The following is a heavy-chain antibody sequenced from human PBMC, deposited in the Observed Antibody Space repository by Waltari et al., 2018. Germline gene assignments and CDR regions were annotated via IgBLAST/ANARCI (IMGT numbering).Heavy chain of an antibody. CDR1: GYTFTDYY. D-gene: IGHD6-13*01. V-gene: IGHV1-69-2*01. J-gene: IGHJ4*02. CDR2: VDPEDGET. CDR3: ARGGGWYSSSWYPIDY. Sequence: ISCKASGYTFTDYYMHWVQQAPGKGLEWMGRVDPEDGETIYAEKFQGRVTITADTSTDTAYMELSSLRSEDTAVYYCARGGGWYSSSWYPIDYWGQGTLVTVSS.